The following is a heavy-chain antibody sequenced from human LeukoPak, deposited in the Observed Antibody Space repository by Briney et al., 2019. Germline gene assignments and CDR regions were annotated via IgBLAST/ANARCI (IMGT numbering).Heavy chain of an antibody. D-gene: IGHD6-19*01. V-gene: IGHV1-8*01. CDR2: MNPNSGNT. CDR1: GYTFTSYD. Sequence: ASVKVSCKASGYTFTSYDINWVRQATGQGLEWMGWMNPNSGNTVYAQKFQGRVTMTRNTSISTAYMELSSLRSEDTAVYYCASRGYSSGGFDYWGQGTLVTVSS. CDR3: ASRGYSSGGFDY. J-gene: IGHJ4*02.